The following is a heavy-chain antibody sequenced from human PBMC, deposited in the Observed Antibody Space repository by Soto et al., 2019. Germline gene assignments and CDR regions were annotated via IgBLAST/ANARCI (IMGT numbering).Heavy chain of an antibody. CDR3: VRGGGGGLFEH. J-gene: IGHJ4*02. Sequence: GGSLRLSCPTSGFPFSDYYMSWIRQAPGKGLEWLSHISPKSTYRNYADSVKGRFTISRDNTKSSLFLQMNSLGVEDTAVYYCVRGGGGGLFEHWGQGVLVT. CDR1: GFPFSDYY. CDR2: ISPKSTYR. V-gene: IGHV3-11*06. D-gene: IGHD2-21*01.